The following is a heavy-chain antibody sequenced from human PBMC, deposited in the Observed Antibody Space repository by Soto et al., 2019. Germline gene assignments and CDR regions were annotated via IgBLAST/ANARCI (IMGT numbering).Heavy chain of an antibody. Sequence: EIHLVESGGGLVKPGGSLRLSCATSGFTFSSYNMNWVRQAPGKGLEWVASIRSNGNIDFADSVKGRFTISRDNTKNSLYLQMNSLRAEDTAIYYCARGGRIPRDNWSDPWGQGTLVTVSA. V-gene: IGHV3-21*01. CDR2: IRSNGNI. D-gene: IGHD2-2*02. CDR1: GFTFSSYN. J-gene: IGHJ5*02. CDR3: ARGGRIPRDNWSDP.